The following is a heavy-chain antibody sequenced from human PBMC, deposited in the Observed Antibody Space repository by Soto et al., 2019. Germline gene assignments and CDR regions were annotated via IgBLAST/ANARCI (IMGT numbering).Heavy chain of an antibody. CDR2: ISYDGSYK. CDR3: AKEGSSGWYGDY. D-gene: IGHD6-19*01. J-gene: IGHJ4*02. V-gene: IGHV3-30*18. Sequence: QVQLVESGGGVVQPGRSVRLSCEASGFTFSNYGMHWVRQAPGKGLEWVAIISYDGSYKYYADSVKGRLSISRDNSKNTVYGQMNSMRPEDTAVYYCAKEGSSGWYGDYWGQGTLVTVSS. CDR1: GFTFSNYG.